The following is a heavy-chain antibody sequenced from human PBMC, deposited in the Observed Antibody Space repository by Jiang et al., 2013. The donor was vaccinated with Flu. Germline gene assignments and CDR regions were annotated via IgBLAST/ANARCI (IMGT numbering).Heavy chain of an antibody. CDR2: TYYRSKWCN. V-gene: IGHV6-1*01. J-gene: IGHJ4*02. CDR1: GDSVSSDSGA. D-gene: IGHD1-26*01. Sequence: QTLSLTCAISGDSVSSDSGAWNWIRQSPSRGLEWLGRTYYRSKWCNDYAVSVKSRITINPDTSKNQFSLQLSSVTPEDTAVYYCASGWAFNSWGQGTLVTVSS. CDR3: ASGWAFNS.